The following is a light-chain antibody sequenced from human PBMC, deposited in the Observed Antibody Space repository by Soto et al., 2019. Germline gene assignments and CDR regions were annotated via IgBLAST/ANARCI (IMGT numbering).Light chain of an antibody. CDR1: SGDVGGYNY. Sequence: QSALTQPASVSGSPGQSITISCTGTSGDVGGYNYVSWYQQHPGKAPKLIIYEVSNRPSGVSNRFSGSKSGSTASLTISGLQAEDEAYYYGTSYTTSATLDVVFGGGTKLTVL. J-gene: IGLJ2*01. V-gene: IGLV2-14*01. CDR2: EVS. CDR3: TSYTTSATLDVV.